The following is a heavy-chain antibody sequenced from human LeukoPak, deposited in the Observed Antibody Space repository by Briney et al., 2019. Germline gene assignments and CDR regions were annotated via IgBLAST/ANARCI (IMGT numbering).Heavy chain of an antibody. CDR1: GFSFITYW. Sequence: GGSLRLSCAASGFSFITYWMSWVRQAPGKGLEWVANINQDGSVKYYVDSLKGRFTIYRDNAKNSLYLQMNSLRAEDTAVYYCARMGYSSSSNDYWGQGTLVTVSS. D-gene: IGHD6-6*01. J-gene: IGHJ4*02. CDR2: INQDGSVK. CDR3: ARMGYSSSSNDY. V-gene: IGHV3-7*01.